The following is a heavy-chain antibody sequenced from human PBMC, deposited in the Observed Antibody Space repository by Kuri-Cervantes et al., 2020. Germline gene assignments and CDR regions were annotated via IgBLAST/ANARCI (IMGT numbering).Heavy chain of an antibody. CDR3: AKGTAGHCSGSICYPFDY. CDR1: GFTFSSYG. D-gene: IGHD2-15*01. V-gene: IGHV3-33*06. Sequence: GESLKISCAASGFTFSSYGMHWVRQAPGEGLEWVAVIWYDGSNKYYADSVKGRFTISRDNSKNTLYLQMNSLRAEDTAIYYCAKGTAGHCSGSICYPFDYWGQGTLVNVSS. CDR2: IWYDGSNK. J-gene: IGHJ4*02.